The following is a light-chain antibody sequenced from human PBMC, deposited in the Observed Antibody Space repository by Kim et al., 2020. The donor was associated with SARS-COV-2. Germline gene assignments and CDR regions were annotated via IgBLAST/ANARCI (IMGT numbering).Light chain of an antibody. CDR2: SDN. CDR1: SSNIGSNT. CDR3: AAWDDGLSVV. J-gene: IGLJ3*02. Sequence: ELTQPPSASGAPGQRVTISCSGSSSNIGSNTVNWYQQLPGRAPKLLMYSDNQRPSGVPDRFSGSKSGTSASLAISGLQSEDEADYYCAAWDDGLSVVFGGGTQLTVL. V-gene: IGLV1-44*01.